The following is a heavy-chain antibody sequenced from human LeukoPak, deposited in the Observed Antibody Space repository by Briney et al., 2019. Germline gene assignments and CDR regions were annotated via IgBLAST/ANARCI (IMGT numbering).Heavy chain of an antibody. CDR2: IFTSGST. CDR1: GGSIRSYY. J-gene: IGHJ4*02. CDR3: ARHVYSGRGWALIDY. D-gene: IGHD6-19*01. Sequence: SETLSLTCTVSGGSIRSYYWSWIRQPAGKGLEWIGRIFTSGSTNYNPSLKSRVTMSVDTSKNQFSLSLSSVTAADTAVYYCARHVYSGRGWALIDYWGLGSLVTVSS. V-gene: IGHV4-4*07.